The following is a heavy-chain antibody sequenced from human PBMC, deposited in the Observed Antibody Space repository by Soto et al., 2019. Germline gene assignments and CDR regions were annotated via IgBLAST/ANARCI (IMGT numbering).Heavy chain of an antibody. CDR3: AGGYTSSDALDY. J-gene: IGHJ4*02. Sequence: SETLSLTCTVSGGSISSYYWSWIRQPPGKGLEWIGYIYYSGSTNYNPSLKSRVTISVDTSKNQFSLKLSSVTAADTAVYFCAGGYTSSDALDYWGQGTLVTVSS. D-gene: IGHD6-13*01. V-gene: IGHV4-59*12. CDR1: GGSISSYY. CDR2: IYYSGST.